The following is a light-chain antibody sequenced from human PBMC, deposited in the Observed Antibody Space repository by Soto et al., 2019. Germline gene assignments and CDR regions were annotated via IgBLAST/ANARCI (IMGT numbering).Light chain of an antibody. Sequence: EIVLTQSPGTLSLSPGERATLSCRASQSVNNNYLAWHQQKPGQAPRLLIYGASSRTTGIAPRFSGSGSGTDFTLTISRLEPEDFAVYYCQQYGSSLYTFGQGTKLEIK. CDR1: QSVNNNY. V-gene: IGKV3-20*01. CDR3: QQYGSSLYT. CDR2: GAS. J-gene: IGKJ2*01.